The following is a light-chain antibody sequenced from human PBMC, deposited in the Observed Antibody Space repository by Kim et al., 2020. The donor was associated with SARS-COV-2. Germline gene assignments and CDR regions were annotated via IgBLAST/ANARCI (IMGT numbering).Light chain of an antibody. V-gene: IGLV3-1*01. CDR2: QDT. CDR3: QAWDSSTVV. Sequence: VSPGQTGSITCSGDKLGDKYTFWYQQKTGQSPVLVIYQDTKRSSGIPERFSASNSGNTATLTISGTQAMDEADYYCQAWDSSTVVFGGGTQLTVL. J-gene: IGLJ2*01. CDR1: KLGDKY.